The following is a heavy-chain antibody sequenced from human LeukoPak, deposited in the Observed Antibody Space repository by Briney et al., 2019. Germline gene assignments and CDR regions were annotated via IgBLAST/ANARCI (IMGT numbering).Heavy chain of an antibody. V-gene: IGHV3-43D*03. CDR2: ITWDGGST. J-gene: IGHJ4*02. D-gene: IGHD1-26*01. CDR3: TKDTALKYRGNYLGPIDY. Sequence: PGGSLRLSCAASGFTFDDYAMHWVRQAPGKGLKWVSLITWDGGSTSYAESVKGRFTISRDNSKNSLYLQMNNLGPEDTALYYCTKDTALKYRGNYLGPIDYWGQGTLVTVSS. CDR1: GFTFDDYA.